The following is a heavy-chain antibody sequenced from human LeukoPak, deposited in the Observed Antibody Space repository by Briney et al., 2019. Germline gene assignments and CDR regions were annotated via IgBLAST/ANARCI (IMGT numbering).Heavy chain of an antibody. CDR3: ARDPIAAAGTYGYYYYYYMDV. J-gene: IGHJ6*03. D-gene: IGHD6-13*01. Sequence: GSLRLSCAASGFTFSSYAMHWVRQAPGKGLEWVAVISYDGSNKYYADSVKGRFTISRDNSKNTLHLQMNSLRAEDTAVYYCARDPIAAAGTYGYYYYYYMDVWGKGTTVTVSS. V-gene: IGHV3-30*04. CDR2: ISYDGSNK. CDR1: GFTFSSYA.